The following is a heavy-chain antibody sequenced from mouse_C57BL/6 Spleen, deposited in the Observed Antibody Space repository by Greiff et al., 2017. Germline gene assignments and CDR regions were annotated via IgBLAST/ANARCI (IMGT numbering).Heavy chain of an antibody. CDR2: ISYDGSN. J-gene: IGHJ3*01. D-gene: IGHD1-1*01. V-gene: IGHV3-6*01. CDR3: ARPHGSSPWFAY. CDR1: GYSITSGYY. Sequence: EVQVVESGPGLVKPSQSLSLTCSVTGYSITSGYYWNWIRQFPGNKLEWMGYISYDGSNNYNPSLKNRISITRDTSKNQFFLKLNSVTTEDTATYYCARPHGSSPWFAYWGQGTLVTVSA.